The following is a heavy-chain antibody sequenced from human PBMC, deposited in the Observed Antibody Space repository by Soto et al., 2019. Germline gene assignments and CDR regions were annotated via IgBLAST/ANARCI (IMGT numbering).Heavy chain of an antibody. J-gene: IGHJ5*02. CDR3: VRALGSRFMKWPRFDP. CDR2: ISYSGTT. Sequence: QVQLQESGPGLVKPSQTLSLTCTVSGASISSGDYYWSWIRQPPGKGLEWIAYISYSGTTYYNPSLKSRVTISVDTSRNQFSLKLNSVNAADTAVYYCVRALGSRFMKWPRFDPWGQGSLVTVSS. D-gene: IGHD3-3*01. CDR1: GASISSGDYY. V-gene: IGHV4-30-4*01.